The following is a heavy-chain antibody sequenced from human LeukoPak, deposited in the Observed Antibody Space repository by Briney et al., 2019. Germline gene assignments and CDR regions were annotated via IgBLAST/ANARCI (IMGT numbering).Heavy chain of an antibody. J-gene: IGHJ4*02. CDR1: GGSFSDYY. CDR2: INHSGTT. D-gene: IGHD3-10*01. CDR3: ARRILTMVRGVVSWVFDY. Sequence: SETLSLTCAVYGGSFSDYYWSWIRQPPGKGLEWIGEINHSGTTYYNPSLKSRVTISVDTSKNQFSLKLRSVTAADTAVYYCARRILTMVRGVVSWVFDYWGQGTLVTVSS. V-gene: IGHV4-34*01.